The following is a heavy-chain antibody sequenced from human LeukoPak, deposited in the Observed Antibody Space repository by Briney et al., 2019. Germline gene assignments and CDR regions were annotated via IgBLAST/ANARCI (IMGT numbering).Heavy chain of an antibody. V-gene: IGHV2-5*01. CDR3: ARDTNWVLDY. J-gene: IGHJ4*02. CDR2: IYWNDEK. D-gene: IGHD7-27*01. Sequence: SGPTLVRPTQTLTLSSSFSGFSLNNRDVAVVWIRQSPGKALEWLALIYWNDEKRYSPSLKSRLTITKDTSKNQVVLTVTNMDPVDTATYYCARDTNWVLDYWGVGTLVTVSS. CDR1: GFSLNNRDVA.